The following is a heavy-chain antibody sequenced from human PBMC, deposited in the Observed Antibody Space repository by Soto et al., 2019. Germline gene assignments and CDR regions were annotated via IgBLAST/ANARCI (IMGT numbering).Heavy chain of an antibody. D-gene: IGHD4-17*01. J-gene: IGHJ4*02. CDR3: ASESGYGDYFPDY. CDR2: INAGNGNT. Sequence: GASMKVSSKASGYTFTSYAMHCVRQAPGQRLEWMGWINAGNGNTKYSQKFQGRVTITRDTSASTAYMELSSLRSEDTAVYYCASESGYGDYFPDYWGQGTLVTVSS. V-gene: IGHV1-3*01. CDR1: GYTFTSYA.